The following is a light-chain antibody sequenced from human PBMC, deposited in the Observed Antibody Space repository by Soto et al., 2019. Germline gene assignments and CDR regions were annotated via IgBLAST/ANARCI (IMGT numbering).Light chain of an antibody. CDR2: GAS. V-gene: IGKV3-20*01. J-gene: IGKJ3*01. CDR3: QQYSNSPPEFT. CDR1: QSVSSNY. Sequence: EIVLTQSPGTLSVSPGERVTLSCRASQSVSSNYLAWYQQRPGQAPRLLIFGASYRATGIPDRFSGSGSGKDFTLTISRLEPEDFAVYYCQQYSNSPPEFTFGPGTKVDSK.